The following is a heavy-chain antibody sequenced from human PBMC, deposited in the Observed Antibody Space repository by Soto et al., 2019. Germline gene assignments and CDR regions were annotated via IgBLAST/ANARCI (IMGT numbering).Heavy chain of an antibody. J-gene: IGHJ5*02. CDR3: AVVLMAASGGPWFDP. D-gene: IGHD2-15*01. Sequence: SVKVRWNASDYTFANFGISRVRQAPGQGLERMGWISAYNGNTNYAQKLQGRVTMTTDTSTSTAYMELRSLRSDDTAVYFCAVVLMAASGGPWFDPWGQGTLVTVSS. V-gene: IGHV1-18*04. CDR1: DYTFANFG. CDR2: ISAYNGNT.